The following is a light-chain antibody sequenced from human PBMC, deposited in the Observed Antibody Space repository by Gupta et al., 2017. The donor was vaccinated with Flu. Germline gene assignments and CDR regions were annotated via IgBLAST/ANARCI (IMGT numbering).Light chain of an antibody. J-gene: IGLJ1*01. CDR2: EVS. Sequence: QSALTQPASVSGSPGQSITISCTGTSSDVGGYNYVSWYQQHPGKAPKLMIYEVSNRPSGVSNRFSGSKSGNTASLTTSGLQAEDEADYYCSSYTSSSTIFYVFGTGTKVTVL. CDR3: SSYTSSSTIFYV. CDR1: SSDVGGYNY. V-gene: IGLV2-14*01.